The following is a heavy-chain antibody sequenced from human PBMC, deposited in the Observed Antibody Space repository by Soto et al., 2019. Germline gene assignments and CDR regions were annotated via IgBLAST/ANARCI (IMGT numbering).Heavy chain of an antibody. CDR3: ARDEYQLLSSVSWFDS. V-gene: IGHV4-30-4*01. CDR2: IYHTGNT. D-gene: IGHD2-2*01. Sequence: SETLSLTCTVSGGSISDDSYWSWIRRTPGKGLEWIGYIYHTGNTYYNPSLRSRVSISVDKSKSQFSLKLISVTAADTAVYFCARDEYQLLSSVSWFDSWCQGTLVTVSS. J-gene: IGHJ5*01. CDR1: GGSISDDSY.